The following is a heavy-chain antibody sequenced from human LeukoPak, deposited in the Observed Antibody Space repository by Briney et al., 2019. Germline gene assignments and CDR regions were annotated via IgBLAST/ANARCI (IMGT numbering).Heavy chain of an antibody. CDR1: GGSISSSNW. V-gene: IGHV4-4*02. D-gene: IGHD3-22*01. J-gene: IGHJ6*02. CDR3: ARLNYYDSSGYYRTKNYGMDV. CDR2: IYHSGST. Sequence: PSETLSLTCAVSGGSISSSNWWSWVRQPPGKGLEWIGEIYHSGSTNYNPSLKSRVAISVDKSKNHFSLKLSSVTAADTAVYYCARLNYYDSSGYYRTKNYGMDVWGQGTTVTVSS.